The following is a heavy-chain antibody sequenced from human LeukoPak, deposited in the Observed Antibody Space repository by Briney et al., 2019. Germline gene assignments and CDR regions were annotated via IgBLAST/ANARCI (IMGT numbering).Heavy chain of an antibody. CDR1: GFIFSSYG. J-gene: IGHJ3*02. D-gene: IGHD1-1*01. Sequence: GGSLRLSCAASGFIFSSYGMHWVRQAPGKGLEWVAVISYDGSNKYYADSVKGRFTISRDNSKNTLYLQMNSLRAEDTAVYYCARDLANIHTTGSTYDGFDIWGQGTMVTVSS. CDR3: ARDLANIHTTGSTYDGFDI. V-gene: IGHV3-30*19. CDR2: ISYDGSNK.